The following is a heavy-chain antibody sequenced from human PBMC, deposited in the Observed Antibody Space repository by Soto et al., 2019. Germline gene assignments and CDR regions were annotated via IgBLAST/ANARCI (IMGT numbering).Heavy chain of an antibody. Sequence: GASVKVSCKTSGYTFTAFYMNWVRQAPGQGLEWMGWVNPNTGVTRYAQKFQGRVTMTRDTSINTAYMELSGLTSDDTAIYYCTTLRLHPWGQGTLVTVSS. CDR3: TTLRLHP. J-gene: IGHJ5*02. CDR2: VNPNTGVT. D-gene: IGHD3-9*01. CDR1: GYTFTAFY. V-gene: IGHV1-2*02.